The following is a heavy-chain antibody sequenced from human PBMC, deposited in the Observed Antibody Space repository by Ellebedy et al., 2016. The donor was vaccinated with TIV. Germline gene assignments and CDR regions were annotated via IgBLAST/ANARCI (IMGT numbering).Heavy chain of an antibody. V-gene: IGHV3-30-3*01. CDR3: ARVSAVVVIHDAFDI. CDR2: ISYDGSNK. D-gene: IGHD3-22*01. Sequence: GESLKISCAASGFTFSSYAMHWVRQAPGKGLEWVAVISYDGSNKYYADSVKGRFTISRDNSKNTLYLQMNRLRAEDTAVYYCARVSAVVVIHDAFDIWGQGTMVTVSS. CDR1: GFTFSSYA. J-gene: IGHJ3*02.